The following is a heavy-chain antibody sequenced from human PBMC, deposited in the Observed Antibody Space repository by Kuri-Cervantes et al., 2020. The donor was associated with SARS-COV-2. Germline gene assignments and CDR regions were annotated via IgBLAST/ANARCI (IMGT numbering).Heavy chain of an antibody. J-gene: IGHJ6*02. CDR1: GGTFSSYA. D-gene: IGHD4-23*01. CDR3: ARLDYGGNYYYGMDV. CDR2: IIPIFGTA. Sequence: SVKVSCKASGGTFSSYAISWVRQAPGQGLEWMGGIIPIFGTANYAQKLQGRVTITADKSTSTAYMELSSLRSEDTAVYYCARLDYGGNYYYGMDVWGQGTTVTVSS. V-gene: IGHV1-69*06.